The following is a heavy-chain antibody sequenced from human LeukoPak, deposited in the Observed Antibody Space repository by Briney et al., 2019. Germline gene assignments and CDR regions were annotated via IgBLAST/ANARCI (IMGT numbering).Heavy chain of an antibody. CDR3: ARLLRNIAAAVYYFDY. D-gene: IGHD6-13*01. CDR1: GYRFTDYW. V-gene: IGHV5-51*01. CDR2: ICPGDSDT. Sequence: GESLKISCKGSGYRFTDYWIGWVRQMPGKGLEWMGIICPGDSDTRYSPSFQGQVTISADKSISTAYLQWSSLKASDTAMYYCARLLRNIAAAVYYFDYWGQGTLVTVSS. J-gene: IGHJ4*02.